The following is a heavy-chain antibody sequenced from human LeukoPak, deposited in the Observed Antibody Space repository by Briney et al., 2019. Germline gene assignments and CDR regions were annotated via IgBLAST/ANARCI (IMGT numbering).Heavy chain of an antibody. Sequence: GGSLRLSCAGSGFTFSSYYMNWVRQAPGKGLEWVSSISDGSHDTYYADSVKGRFTIPRDNAKNSLYLQMSSLRVEDTAVYYCARDSGYETAGYWGQGTLVTVSS. V-gene: IGHV3-21*01. CDR3: ARDSGYETAGY. CDR1: GFTFSSYY. J-gene: IGHJ4*02. CDR2: ISDGSHDT. D-gene: IGHD5-12*01.